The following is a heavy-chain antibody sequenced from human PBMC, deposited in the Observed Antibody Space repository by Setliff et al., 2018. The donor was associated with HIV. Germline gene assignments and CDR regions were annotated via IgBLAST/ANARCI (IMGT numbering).Heavy chain of an antibody. V-gene: IGHV3-74*01. CDR3: ASIELAAMVPVDY. D-gene: IGHD5-18*01. CDR1: GFTFSSYW. J-gene: IGHJ4*02. Sequence: GGSLRLSCAASGFTFSSYWMHWVRQAPGKGLVWVSRIKSDGSYTSYADSVKGRFTVSRDNAKNSLYLQMNSLRAEDTAVYYCASIELAAMVPVDYWGQGTLVTVSS. CDR2: IKSDGSYT.